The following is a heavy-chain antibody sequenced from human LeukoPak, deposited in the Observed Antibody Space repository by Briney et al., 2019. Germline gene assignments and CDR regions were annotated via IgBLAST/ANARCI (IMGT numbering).Heavy chain of an antibody. D-gene: IGHD3-10*01. J-gene: IGHJ4*02. CDR1: GGSFRGYY. Sequence: PSQTLSLTCAVYGGSFRGYYWRWIRQPSGKGLEWIGENNHSGSTNYNPSLKSRVTISVDTSKNQFSLKLSSVTAADTAVYYCAKFSSGFTEFDYWGQGTLVTVSS. V-gene: IGHV4-34*01. CDR2: NNHSGST. CDR3: AKFSSGFTEFDY.